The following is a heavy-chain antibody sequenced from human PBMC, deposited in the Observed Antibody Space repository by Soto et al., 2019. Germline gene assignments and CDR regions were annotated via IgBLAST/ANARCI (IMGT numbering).Heavy chain of an antibody. D-gene: IGHD1-20*01. CDR2: INHSGST. J-gene: IGHJ3*02. Sequence: SETLSLTCAVYGGSFSGYYWSWIRQPPGKGLEWIGKINHSGSTNYNPSPKSRVTISVDTSKNQFSLKLSSVTAADTAVYYCARETITGTFDIWGQGTMVTVSS. V-gene: IGHV4-34*01. CDR1: GGSFSGYY. CDR3: ARETITGTFDI.